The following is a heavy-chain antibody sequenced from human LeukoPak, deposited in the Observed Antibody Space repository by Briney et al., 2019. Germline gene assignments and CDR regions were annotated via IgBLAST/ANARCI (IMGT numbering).Heavy chain of an antibody. CDR2: IYYSGST. Sequence: PSQTLSLTCTVSGGSISSGGYYWSWIRQHPGKGLEWIGYIYYSGSTYYNPSLKSRATISVDTSKNQFSLKLSSVTAADTAVYYCARGGRIITVTTPEFDYWGQGTLVTVSS. V-gene: IGHV4-31*03. CDR1: GGSISSGGYY. CDR3: ARGGRIITVTTPEFDY. D-gene: IGHD4-17*01. J-gene: IGHJ4*02.